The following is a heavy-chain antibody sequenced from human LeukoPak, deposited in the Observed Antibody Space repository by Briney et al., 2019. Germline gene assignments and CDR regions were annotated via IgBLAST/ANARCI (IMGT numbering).Heavy chain of an antibody. J-gene: IGHJ5*02. D-gene: IGHD2-2*01. CDR2: IGGSDGRT. Sequence: GGSLRLSCAASGFTFSTYAMSWVRQAPGKGLEWVSLIGGSDGRTRYADSVKGRFTISRDNSKNTLYLQMNSLRAEDTAVYYCARDKGDIVVVPAGFDPWGQGTLVTVSS. CDR1: GFTFSTYA. CDR3: ARDKGDIVVVPAGFDP. V-gene: IGHV3-23*01.